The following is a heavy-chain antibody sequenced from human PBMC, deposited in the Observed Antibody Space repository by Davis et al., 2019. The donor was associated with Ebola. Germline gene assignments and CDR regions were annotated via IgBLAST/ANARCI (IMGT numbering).Heavy chain of an antibody. CDR1: GFTFGSYA. CDR3: ARDPVGIAVAGLDY. D-gene: IGHD6-19*01. Sequence: GGSLRLSCAASGFTFGSYAMNWVRQAPGKGLEWVSYISSSSSTIYYADSVKGRFTIFRDNAKNSLYLQMNSLRDEDTAVYYCARDPVGIAVAGLDYWGQGTLVTVSS. V-gene: IGHV3-48*02. CDR2: ISSSSSTI. J-gene: IGHJ4*02.